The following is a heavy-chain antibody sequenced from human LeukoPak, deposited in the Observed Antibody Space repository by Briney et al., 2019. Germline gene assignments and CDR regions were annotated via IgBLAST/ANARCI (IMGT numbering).Heavy chain of an antibody. V-gene: IGHV1-18*01. CDR3: ARSRGSYPLDY. J-gene: IGHJ4*02. CDR2: ISAYNGNT. Sequence: ASVKVSCKASGYTFTSYGISWVRQAPGQGLEWMGWISAYNGNTNNAQKLQGRVTMTTDTSTSTAYMELSSLRSEDTAVYYCARSRGSYPLDYWGQGTLVTVSS. D-gene: IGHD1-26*01. CDR1: GYTFTSYG.